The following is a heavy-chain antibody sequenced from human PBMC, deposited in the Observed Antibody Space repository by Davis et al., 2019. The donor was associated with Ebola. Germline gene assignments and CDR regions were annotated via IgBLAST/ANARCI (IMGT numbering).Heavy chain of an antibody. CDR1: GFSFSDYY. CDR2: ISGTSRTI. J-gene: IGHJ5*02. CDR3: ARAAVSASKSWFDP. V-gene: IGHV3-11*01. D-gene: IGHD2-2*01. Sequence: PGGSLRLSCAASGFSFSDYYMNWIRQAPGKGLEWVSYISGTSRTIYYADSVKGRFTISRDNAKNSLFLQMNSLGAEDTAVYYCARAAVSASKSWFDPWGQGTLVTVSS.